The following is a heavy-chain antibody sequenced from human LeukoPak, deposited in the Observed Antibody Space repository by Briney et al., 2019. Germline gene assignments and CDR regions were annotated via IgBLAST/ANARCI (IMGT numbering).Heavy chain of an antibody. D-gene: IGHD6-13*01. CDR3: ARSQQLDFAFDI. Sequence: APVKVSCKASGYTFTSYDINWVRQATGQGLEWMGWMNPNSGNTGYAQKFQGRVTMTRNTSISTAYMELSSLRSEDTAVYYCARSQQLDFAFDIWGQGTMVTVSS. CDR1: GYTFTSYD. CDR2: MNPNSGNT. V-gene: IGHV1-8*01. J-gene: IGHJ3*02.